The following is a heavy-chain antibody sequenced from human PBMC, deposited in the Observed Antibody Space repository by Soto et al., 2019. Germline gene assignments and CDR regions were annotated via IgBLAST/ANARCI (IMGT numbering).Heavy chain of an antibody. CDR1: GFTFSSYA. CDR2: ISYDGSNK. CDR3: AKDPWDIVVVVAARPTDAFDI. V-gene: IGHV3-30-3*01. J-gene: IGHJ3*02. D-gene: IGHD2-15*01. Sequence: GGSLRLSCAASGFTFSSYAMHWVRQAPGKGLEWVAVISYDGSNKYYADTVKGRFTISRDNSKNTLYIQMNSLRAEDTAVYYCAKDPWDIVVVVAARPTDAFDIWGQGTMVTVSS.